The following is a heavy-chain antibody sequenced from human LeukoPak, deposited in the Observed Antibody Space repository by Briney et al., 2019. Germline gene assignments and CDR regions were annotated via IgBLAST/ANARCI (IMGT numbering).Heavy chain of an antibody. CDR2: IIPIFGTA. CDR3: ARDQEGFDY. Sequence: ASVKVSCTASGGTFSSYAISWVRQAPGQGLEWMGGIIPIFGTANYAQKFQGRVTVTRDTSTSTVHMELSGLRSEDTAVHYCARDQEGFDYWGQGTLVTVSS. J-gene: IGHJ4*02. CDR1: GGTFSSYA. V-gene: IGHV1-69*05.